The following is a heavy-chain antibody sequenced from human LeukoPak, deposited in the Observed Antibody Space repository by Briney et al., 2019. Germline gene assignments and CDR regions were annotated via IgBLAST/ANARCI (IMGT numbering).Heavy chain of an antibody. CDR3: TRDWLYNVLARYYYYCMDV. D-gene: IGHD3-9*01. CDR2: INQDGSKK. V-gene: IGHV3-7*01. Sequence: GGSLRLSCAASGFTFSTYWMSGVRQAPGGGLEWVANINQDGSKKYYVDSVKGRLSIDRENAKNSLYLQMNSLRADDTVVYYCTRDWLYNVLARYYYYCMDVWGQATTVTVSS. CDR1: GFTFSTYW. J-gene: IGHJ6*02.